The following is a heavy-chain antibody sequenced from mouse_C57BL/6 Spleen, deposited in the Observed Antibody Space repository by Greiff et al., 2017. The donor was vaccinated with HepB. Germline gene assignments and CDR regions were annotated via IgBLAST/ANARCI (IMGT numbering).Heavy chain of an antibody. J-gene: IGHJ2*01. CDR3: ARYYGSSYPFDD. CDR2: IYPRSGNT. V-gene: IGHV1-81*01. CDR1: GYTFTSYG. D-gene: IGHD1-1*01. Sequence: VQLQQSGAELARPGASVKLSCKASGYTFTSYGISWVKQRTGQGLEWIGEIYPRSGNTYYNEKFKGKATLTADTSSSTAYMELRSLTSEDAAVDYCARYYGSSYPFDDWGQGTTLTVSS.